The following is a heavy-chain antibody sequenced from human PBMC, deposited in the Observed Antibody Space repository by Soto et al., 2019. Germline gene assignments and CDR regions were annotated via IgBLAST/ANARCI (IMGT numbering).Heavy chain of an antibody. Sequence: PSETLSLTCAVSGGSISSGGYSWSWIRQPPGKGLEWIGYIYHSGSANNSPSLKSRVIISIDTSRNQFSLELTSVTAADTAVYYCARGGGGSSGSRPESEVDNWGHGTLVTVSS. CDR2: IYHSGSA. V-gene: IGHV4-30-2*02. D-gene: IGHD6-19*01. CDR1: GGSISSGGYS. CDR3: ARGGGGSSGSRPESEVDN. J-gene: IGHJ4*01.